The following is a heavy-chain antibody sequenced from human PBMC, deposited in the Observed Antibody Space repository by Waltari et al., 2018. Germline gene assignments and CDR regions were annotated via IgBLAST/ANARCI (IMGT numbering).Heavy chain of an antibody. CDR3: AKSQADYVDYYGMAV. D-gene: IGHD4-17*01. V-gene: IGHV4-4*02. CDR2: IFHTGSS. J-gene: IGHJ6*02. Sequence: SGGRKSAEKGLEWIGEIFHTGSSIYDPSLESRVTISVDKSNNQFSLNLKSVTAADTAVYYCAKSQADYVDYYGMAVWGQGTTVTVSS.